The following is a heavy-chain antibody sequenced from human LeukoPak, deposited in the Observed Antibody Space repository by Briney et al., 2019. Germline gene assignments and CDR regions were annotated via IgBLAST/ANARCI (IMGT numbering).Heavy chain of an antibody. Sequence: SVTLSLTCTVSGASISSYYWSWIRQPPGKGLEWIGYIHYSGTTNYYPSLKSRVSISVGTSKSQISLRLISVTAADTAVYYCARHVSGDYGWLDVWGQGTTVTVSS. J-gene: IGHJ6*02. V-gene: IGHV4-59*08. D-gene: IGHD4/OR15-4a*01. CDR1: GASISSYY. CDR3: ARHVSGDYGWLDV. CDR2: IHYSGTT.